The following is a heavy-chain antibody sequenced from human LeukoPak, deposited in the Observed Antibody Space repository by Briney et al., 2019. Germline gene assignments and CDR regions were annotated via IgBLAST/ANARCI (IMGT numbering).Heavy chain of an antibody. CDR1: GFTFSSYE. Sequence: GGSLRLSCAVSGFTFSSYEMNWVRQAPGKGLEWVSYISSSGSTIYYADSVKGRFTISRDNAKNSLYLQMNSLRAEDTAVYYCARDDPYYEILTGYYRGYNFDYWGQGTLVTVSS. J-gene: IGHJ4*02. CDR3: ARDDPYYEILTGYYRGYNFDY. V-gene: IGHV3-48*03. CDR2: ISSSGSTI. D-gene: IGHD3-9*01.